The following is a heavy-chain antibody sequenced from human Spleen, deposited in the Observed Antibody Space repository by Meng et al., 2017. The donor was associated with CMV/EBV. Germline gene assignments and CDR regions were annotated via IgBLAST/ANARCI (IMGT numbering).Heavy chain of an antibody. CDR2: ISAYNGNT. J-gene: IGHJ4*02. CDR3: ARDRATRAYYFDY. Sequence: KAAGYTFTNYGNSWVRQAPGQGLEWMGGISAYNGNTKYAQKLQGRVTMTTDTSTSTAYMELRSLRSDDTAIYFCARDRATRAYYFDYWGQGTLVTVSS. V-gene: IGHV1-18*01. D-gene: IGHD1-1*01. CDR1: GYTFTNYG.